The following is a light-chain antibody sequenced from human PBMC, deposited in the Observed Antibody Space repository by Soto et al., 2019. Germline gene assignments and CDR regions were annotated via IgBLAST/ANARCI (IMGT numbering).Light chain of an antibody. J-gene: IGKJ4*01. V-gene: IGKV3-20*01. CDR3: QQYGSSPFT. Sequence: EIVLTQSPGTLSLSPGERATLSCRASQSVSSSYLAWYQQKPGQAPRLLIYGASSRATGIPDRVSGSGSGTDFTLTISRLEPEDFPVYYCQQYGSSPFTFGGGTKVEIK. CDR1: QSVSSSY. CDR2: GAS.